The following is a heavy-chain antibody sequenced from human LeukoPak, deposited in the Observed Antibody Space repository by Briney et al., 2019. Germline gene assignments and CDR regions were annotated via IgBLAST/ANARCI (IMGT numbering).Heavy chain of an antibody. CDR1: GFTFTRYA. Sequence: GGSLRLSYAASGFTFTRYAMHGVRPAPGEGLEWVAIISNDGSNKYYADSVQGRFTISRDNSKNTLYLQMNSLTSEDTAVYYCAKDKALAVTGTDGMDVWGQGTTVTVSS. D-gene: IGHD2-21*02. J-gene: IGHJ6*02. CDR2: ISNDGSNK. V-gene: IGHV3-30-3*01. CDR3: AKDKALAVTGTDGMDV.